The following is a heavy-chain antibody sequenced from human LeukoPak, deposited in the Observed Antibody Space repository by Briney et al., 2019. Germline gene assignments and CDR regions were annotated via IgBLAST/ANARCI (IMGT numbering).Heavy chain of an antibody. V-gene: IGHV4-4*02. J-gene: IGHJ6*02. Sequence: SGTLSLTCAVSGGSISSSNWWSWVRQPPGKGLEWIGEIYHSGSTNYNPSLKSRVTISVDTSKNQFSLKLSSVTAADTAVYYCARAAVLEWLLDYYYYGMDVWGQGTTVTVSS. CDR2: IYHSGST. D-gene: IGHD3-3*01. CDR3: ARAAVLEWLLDYYYYGMDV. CDR1: GGSISSSNW.